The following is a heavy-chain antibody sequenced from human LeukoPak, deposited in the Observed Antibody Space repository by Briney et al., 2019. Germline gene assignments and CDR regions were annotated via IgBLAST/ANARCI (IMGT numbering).Heavy chain of an antibody. Sequence: SETLSLTCTVSGGSISSYYWSWIRQPPGKGLEWIGYIYYSGSTNYNPSLKSRVTISVDTSKNQFSLKLSSVNAADTAVYYCARSFYYYGSGSYFGGPNWFDPWGQGTLVTVSS. CDR2: IYYSGST. V-gene: IGHV4-59*12. CDR3: ARSFYYYGSGSYFGGPNWFDP. D-gene: IGHD3-10*01. J-gene: IGHJ5*02. CDR1: GGSISSYY.